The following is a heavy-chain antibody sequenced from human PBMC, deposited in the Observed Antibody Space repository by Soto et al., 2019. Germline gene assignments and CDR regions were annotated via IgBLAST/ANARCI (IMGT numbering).Heavy chain of an antibody. Sequence: GGSLRLSCAASGFTFSSNWMHWVRQAPGKGLVWVSRINSDGTTTNYADSVKGRFTISRDNAKNTLYLQMNSLRAEDTAVYYCVRTSLVVAAATREDYWGQGTLVTVSS. CDR1: GFTFSSNW. J-gene: IGHJ4*02. CDR2: INSDGTTT. CDR3: VRTSLVVAAATREDY. D-gene: IGHD2-15*01. V-gene: IGHV3-74*01.